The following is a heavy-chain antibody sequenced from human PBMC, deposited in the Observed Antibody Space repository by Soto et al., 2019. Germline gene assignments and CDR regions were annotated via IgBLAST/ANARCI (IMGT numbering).Heavy chain of an antibody. D-gene: IGHD4-17*01. CDR1: GYSFTSHW. Sequence: LGESLKISCKGSGYSFTSHWIGWVRQMPGKGLDWMGIIYPGDSDTRYSPSFQGQVTISADKSISTAYLQWSSLKASDTAMYYCARRGATVTTESLFDPWGQGTLVTVSS. CDR2: IYPGDSDT. V-gene: IGHV5-51*01. J-gene: IGHJ5*02. CDR3: ARRGATVTTESLFDP.